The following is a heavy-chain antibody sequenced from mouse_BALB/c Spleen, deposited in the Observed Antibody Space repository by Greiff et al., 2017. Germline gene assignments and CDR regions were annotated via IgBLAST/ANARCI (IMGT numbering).Heavy chain of an antibody. J-gene: IGHJ3*01. CDR1: GYAFSSSW. CDR3: ARSSYDYDEGFAY. CDR2: IYPGDGDT. V-gene: IGHV1-82*01. Sequence: QVQLQQSGPELVKPGASVKISCKASGYAFSSSWMNWVKQRPGQGLEWIGRIYPGDGDTNYNGKFKGKATLTADKSSSTAYMQLSSLTSVDSAVYFCARSSYDYDEGFAYWGQGTLVTVSA. D-gene: IGHD2-4*01.